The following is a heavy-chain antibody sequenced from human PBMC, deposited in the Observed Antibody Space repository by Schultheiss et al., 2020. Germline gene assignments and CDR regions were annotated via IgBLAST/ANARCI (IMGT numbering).Heavy chain of an antibody. CDR2: IYYSGST. V-gene: IGHV4-59*01. J-gene: IGHJ4*02. CDR1: GGSISSYS. CDR3: ARETGYSYGYDY. D-gene: IGHD5-18*01. Sequence: SETLSLTCSVPGGSISSYSWSWIRQPPGKGLEWIGYIYYSGSTNYNPSLKSRVTISVDTSKNQFSLKLSSVTAADTAVYYCARETGYSYGYDYWGQGTLVTVSS.